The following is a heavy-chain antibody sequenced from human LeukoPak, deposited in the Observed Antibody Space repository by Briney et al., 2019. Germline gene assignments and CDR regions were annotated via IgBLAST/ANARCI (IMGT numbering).Heavy chain of an antibody. Sequence: PGGSLRLSCAASGFTFSSYAMHWVRQAPGKGLEYVSAISSNGGSTYYANSVKGRFTISRDNSKNTLYLQMGSLRAEDTAVYYCARMGFWSGYSTDYWGQGTLVTVSS. CDR3: ARMGFWSGYSTDY. D-gene: IGHD3-3*01. CDR2: ISSNGGST. V-gene: IGHV3-64*01. J-gene: IGHJ4*02. CDR1: GFTFSSYA.